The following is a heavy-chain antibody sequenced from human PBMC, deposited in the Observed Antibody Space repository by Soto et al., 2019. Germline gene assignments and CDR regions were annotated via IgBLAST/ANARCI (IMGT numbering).Heavy chain of an antibody. CDR3: ARVRSSGWYKWVYFDY. Sequence: QVQLQQWGAGLLKPSETLSLTCAVYGGSFSGYYWSWIRQPPGKGLEWIGETNHSGSTNYNPSLKSRVTISADTPENHCSMRLSSVSAADTAVYYCARVRSSGWYKWVYFDYWGQGTLVTVSS. CDR1: GGSFSGYY. V-gene: IGHV4-34*01. D-gene: IGHD6-19*01. J-gene: IGHJ4*02. CDR2: TNHSGST.